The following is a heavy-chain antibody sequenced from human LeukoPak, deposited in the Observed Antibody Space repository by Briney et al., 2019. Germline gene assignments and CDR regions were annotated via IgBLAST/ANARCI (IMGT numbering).Heavy chain of an antibody. CDR3: AKDLSWWAAADY. J-gene: IGHJ4*02. CDR2: VGGDDRT. CDR1: GFTLTGNA. D-gene: IGHD2-15*01. V-gene: IGHV3-23*01. Sequence: GGSLRLSCAASGFTLTGNAMNWVRQVPGGGLEWVSGVGGDDRTHYADSVRGRFTISRDNSMNTVSLDMNRLRVEDTAVYYCAKDLSWWAAADYWGQGALVTVAS.